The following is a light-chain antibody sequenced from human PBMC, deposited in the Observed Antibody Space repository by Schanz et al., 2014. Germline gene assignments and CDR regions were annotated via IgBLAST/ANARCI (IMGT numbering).Light chain of an antibody. J-gene: IGLJ3*02. CDR1: SSDVGGYNY. Sequence: QSALTQPRSVSGSPGQSVTISCTGTSSDVGGYNYVSWYQQHPGKAPKVMIYDVSERPSGVPDRFSGSKSGNTASLTISGLQAEDEGDYYCCSYAGSSSLVFGGGTKLTVL. CDR3: CSYAGSSSLV. V-gene: IGLV2-11*01. CDR2: DVS.